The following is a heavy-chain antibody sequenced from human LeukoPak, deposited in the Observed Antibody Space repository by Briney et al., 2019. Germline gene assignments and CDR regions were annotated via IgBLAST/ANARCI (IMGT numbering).Heavy chain of an antibody. Sequence: GASVKVSCKASGGTFSSYAISWVRQAPGQGLEWMGWISAYNGNTNYAQKLQGRVTMTTDTSTSTAYMELRSLRSDDTAVYYCAREFYYGSGDIDYYYYYMDVWGKGTTVTISS. CDR1: GGTFSSYA. CDR2: ISAYNGNT. J-gene: IGHJ6*03. CDR3: AREFYYGSGDIDYYYYYMDV. V-gene: IGHV1-18*01. D-gene: IGHD3-10*01.